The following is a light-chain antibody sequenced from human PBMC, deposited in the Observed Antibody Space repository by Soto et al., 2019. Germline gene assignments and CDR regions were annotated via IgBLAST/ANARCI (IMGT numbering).Light chain of an antibody. Sequence: QTASVSGSPGQSITISCTGTSSDVGGYNFVSWYQQHPGKAPKLIIHEVTNRLSGVSGRFSGSKSGNTAFLTISGLQAEDEAVYYCCSHSSSITWMFGGGTQLTVL. J-gene: IGLJ3*02. CDR1: SSDVGGYNF. V-gene: IGLV2-14*03. CDR3: CSHSSSITWM. CDR2: EVT.